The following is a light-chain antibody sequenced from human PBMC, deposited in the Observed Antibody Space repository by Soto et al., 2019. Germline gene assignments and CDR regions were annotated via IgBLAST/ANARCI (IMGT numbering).Light chain of an antibody. J-gene: IGKJ4*01. CDR1: QSVGPS. V-gene: IGKV3-11*01. CDR2: DGF. Sequence: EVVLTQPPDTLSLSPGERATLSCRASQSVGPSLFWYQQKPGRAPRLLIYDGFKRAAGVPARFSTSVSGTDFTLTISNLEAEDCAVYHCQQRNKWPPTFGGGTKLEIK. CDR3: QQRNKWPPT.